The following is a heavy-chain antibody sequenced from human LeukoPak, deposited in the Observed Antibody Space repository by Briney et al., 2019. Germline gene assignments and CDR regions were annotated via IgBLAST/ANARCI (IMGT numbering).Heavy chain of an antibody. CDR1: GGSFSGYY. J-gene: IGHJ4*02. V-gene: IGHV4-34*01. D-gene: IGHD3-22*01. CDR2: INHSGST. CDR3: ARGRYYYDSSGKIYFDY. Sequence: SETLSLTCAVYGGSFSGYYRSWIRQPPGKGLEWIGEINHSGSTNYNPSLKSRVTISVDTSKNQFSLKLSSVTAADTAVYYRARGRYYYDSSGKIYFDYWGQGTLVTVSS.